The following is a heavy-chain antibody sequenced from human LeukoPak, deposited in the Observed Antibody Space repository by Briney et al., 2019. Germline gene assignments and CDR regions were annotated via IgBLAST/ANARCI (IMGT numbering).Heavy chain of an antibody. CDR3: ARTMTTMTTHGELDF. CDR1: GYTFTNYV. J-gene: IGHJ4*02. D-gene: IGHD4-17*01. Sequence: ASVKVSCKASGYTFTNYVLTWVRQAPGQGLEWMGRISTYTDNSNYAQKFQDRVTMTTDTSTGTAYMELWNLSSDDTAVYYCARTMTTMTTHGELDFWGQGTLVTVSS. CDR2: ISTYTDNS. V-gene: IGHV1-18*01.